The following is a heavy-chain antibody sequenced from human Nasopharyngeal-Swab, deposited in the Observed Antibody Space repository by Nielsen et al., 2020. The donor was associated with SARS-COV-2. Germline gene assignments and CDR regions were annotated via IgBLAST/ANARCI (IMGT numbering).Heavy chain of an antibody. CDR1: GFTFSTYW. CDR3: ARDLAGSDY. CDR2: INQDGSEQ. D-gene: IGHD6-13*01. V-gene: IGHV3-7*01. Sequence: LKISCAASGFTFSTYWMSWVRQAPGKGLEWVANINQDGSEQCYVDSVKGRFTISRDNAKTSLYLQMNSLRADDTAVYYCARDLAGSDYWGQGTLVTVSS. J-gene: IGHJ4*02.